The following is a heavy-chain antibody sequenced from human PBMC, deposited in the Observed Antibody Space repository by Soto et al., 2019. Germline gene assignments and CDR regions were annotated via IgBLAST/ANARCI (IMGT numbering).Heavy chain of an antibody. J-gene: IGHJ4*02. D-gene: IGHD6-25*01. CDR1: GGSISSYY. CDR3: ARDIQRPRSRYFDY. V-gene: IGHV4-59*01. Sequence: PSERLSLTCTVSGGSISSYYWGWIRQPPGKGLEWIGYIYYSGSTNYTPSLKSRVAISVDTSKNQFSLKLSSVTAADTAVYYCARDIQRPRSRYFDYWGQGTLVTVSS. CDR2: IYYSGST.